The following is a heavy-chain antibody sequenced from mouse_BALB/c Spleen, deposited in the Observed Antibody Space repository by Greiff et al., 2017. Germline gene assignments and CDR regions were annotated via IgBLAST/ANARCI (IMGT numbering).Heavy chain of an antibody. CDR1: GFTFSSFG. CDR3: AREGGRYYAMDY. D-gene: IGHD1-1*01. Sequence: EVQLVESGGGLVQPGGSRKLSCAASGFTFSSFGMHWVRQAPEKGLEWVAYISSGSSTIYYADTVKGRFTISRDNPKNTLFLQMTSLRSEDTAMYYCAREGGRYYAMDYWGQGTSVTVSS. J-gene: IGHJ4*01. CDR2: ISSGSSTI. V-gene: IGHV5-17*02.